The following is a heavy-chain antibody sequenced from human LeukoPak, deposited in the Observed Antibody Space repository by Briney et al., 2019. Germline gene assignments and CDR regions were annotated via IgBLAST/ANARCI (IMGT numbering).Heavy chain of an antibody. CDR1: GFTFNTYS. J-gene: IGHJ4*02. CDR3: ARVPPGGSQGPFYFDT. D-gene: IGHD1-26*01. V-gene: IGHV3-21*01. CDR2: ISSSSTYI. Sequence: GGSLRLSCAASGFTFNTYSMNWVRQAPGKGLEWVSSISSSSTYIYYADSVKGRFTISRDNAKNSLYLQMNSLRAEDTAVFYFARVPPGGSQGPFYFDTGGQGTLFTVSS.